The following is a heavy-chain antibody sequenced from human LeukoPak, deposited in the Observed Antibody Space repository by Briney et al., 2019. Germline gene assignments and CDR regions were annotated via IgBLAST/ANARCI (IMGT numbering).Heavy chain of an antibody. J-gene: IGHJ4*02. D-gene: IGHD4-17*01. CDR2: IYHSGST. V-gene: IGHV4-30-2*01. CDR1: GGSISSGGYS. CDR3: ARVDYGDYVFDY. Sequence: SETLSLTCAVSGGSISSGGYSWSWIRQPPGKGLEWIGYIYHSGSTYYNQSLKSRVTISVDRSKNQFSLKLSSVTAADTAVYYCARVDYGDYVFDYWGQGTLVTVSS.